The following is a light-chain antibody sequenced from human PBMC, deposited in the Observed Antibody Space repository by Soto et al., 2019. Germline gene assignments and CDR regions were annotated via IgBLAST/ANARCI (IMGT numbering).Light chain of an antibody. CDR1: QGISKY. J-gene: IGKJ1*01. V-gene: IGKV1-17*03. Sequence: DIQMTQSPSAMSASVGDRVTITCRASQGISKYLAWFQQRPGKVPRRLVYAASSLQSGVPSRFSGSGSGTEFTLAISRLQPEDFGTYYCLQHTSYPWTFGQGTKVEI. CDR2: AAS. CDR3: LQHTSYPWT.